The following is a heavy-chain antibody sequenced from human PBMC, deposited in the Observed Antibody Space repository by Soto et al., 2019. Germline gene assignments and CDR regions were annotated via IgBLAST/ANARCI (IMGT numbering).Heavy chain of an antibody. CDR2: LYYGRSA. CDR3: ALRSMAVVPEY. V-gene: IGHV4-59*01. Sequence: QVQLQESGPGLVKPSETLSLTCAVSGDSISSYYCMWIRQPPGKGLESIGYLYYGRSANYNPSLKTGXTXSXHTAPNQCSLTLSSMTAADTAVYYCALRSMAVVPEYWGQGTLVTVSS. CDR1: GDSISSYY. J-gene: IGHJ4*02. D-gene: IGHD2-15*01.